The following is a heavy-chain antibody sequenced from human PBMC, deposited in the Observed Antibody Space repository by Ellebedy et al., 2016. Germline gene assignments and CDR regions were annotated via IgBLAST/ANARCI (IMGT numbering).Heavy chain of an antibody. D-gene: IGHD7-27*01. V-gene: IGHV1-8*01. J-gene: IGHJ4*02. CDR2: MNPDTGGT. CDR1: GYTFTSYV. CDR3: ARGILTGDRGDF. Sequence: ASVKVSXXASGYTFTSYVISWVRQATGQGLEWMGWMNPDTGGTGYAQKFQGRVSMTRNISISTAFMELSSLRSEDTAVYYCARGILTGDRGDFWGQGTLVTVSS.